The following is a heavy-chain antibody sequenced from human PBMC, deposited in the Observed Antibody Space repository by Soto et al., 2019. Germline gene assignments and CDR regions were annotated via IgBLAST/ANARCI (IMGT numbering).Heavy chain of an antibody. D-gene: IGHD3-10*01. CDR2: ISYDGSNK. CDR3: ARDVGVFTRFRGAPHY. CDR1: GFTFSSYA. J-gene: IGHJ4*02. V-gene: IGHV3-30-3*01. Sequence: QVQLVESGGGVVQPGRSLRLSCAASGFTFSSYAMHWVRQAPGKGLEWVAVISYDGSNKYYADSVKGRFTISRDNSKNTLYLKMNSLSAEDTAVNYCARDVGVFTRFRGAPHYWGQGTPVTGSS.